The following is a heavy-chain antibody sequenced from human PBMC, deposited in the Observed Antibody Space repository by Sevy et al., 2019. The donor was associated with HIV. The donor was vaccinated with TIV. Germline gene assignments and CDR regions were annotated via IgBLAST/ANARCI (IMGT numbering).Heavy chain of an antibody. CDR3: ARDAVLPGGGGYFDY. CDR1: GFTFSNYW. V-gene: IGHV3-7*01. D-gene: IGHD2-2*01. Sequence: GGSLRLSCAASGFTFSNYWMNWVRQAPGKGLEWVANIKQDGFEKYFVDSVKGRFTISRDNAKNSLYLQMNSLRAEDRGVCYGARDAVLPGGGGYFDYWGQGALVTVSS. CDR2: IKQDGFEK. J-gene: IGHJ4*02.